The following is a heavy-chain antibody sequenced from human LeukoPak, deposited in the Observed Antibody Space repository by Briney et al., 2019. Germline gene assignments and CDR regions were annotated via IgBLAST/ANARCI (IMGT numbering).Heavy chain of an antibody. V-gene: IGHV5-51*01. Sequence: PGESLQISCQGSGSSFTSYWIGWVRQMPGKGLEWMGIIYPGDSDTRYSPSFQGQVTISADKSISTAYLQWSSLKASDTAMYYCARTSGRQLVLFDYWGQGTLVTVSS. D-gene: IGHD6-13*01. CDR3: ARTSGRQLVLFDY. CDR2: IYPGDSDT. CDR1: GSSFTSYW. J-gene: IGHJ4*02.